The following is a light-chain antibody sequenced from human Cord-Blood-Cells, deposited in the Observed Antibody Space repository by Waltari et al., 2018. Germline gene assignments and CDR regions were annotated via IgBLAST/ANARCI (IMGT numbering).Light chain of an antibody. Sequence: IVLTQSPGTLSLSPGERATLSCRASQSVSSSYLAWYQQKPGQAPRLLIYAASSRATGIPDRFSGSGSGTDFTLTISILEPEDFAVYDCQQYGSSPMDTFGQGTKLESK. J-gene: IGKJ2*01. V-gene: IGKV3-20*01. CDR2: AAS. CDR1: QSVSSSY. CDR3: QQYGSSPMDT.